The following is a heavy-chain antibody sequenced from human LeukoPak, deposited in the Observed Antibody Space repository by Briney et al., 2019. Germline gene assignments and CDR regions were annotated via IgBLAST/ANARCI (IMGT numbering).Heavy chain of an antibody. Sequence: PGGSLRLSCAASGFTFSSYGMHWVRQAPGKGLEWEAFIRYDGTNKYYADSVQGRFTISRDNSKNTLYLQMNSLRAEDTAVYYCAKEMYRSSWPGGDAFDIWGQGTMVTVSS. CDR1: GFTFSSYG. CDR2: IRYDGTNK. V-gene: IGHV3-30*02. J-gene: IGHJ3*02. CDR3: AKEMYRSSWPGGDAFDI. D-gene: IGHD6-13*01.